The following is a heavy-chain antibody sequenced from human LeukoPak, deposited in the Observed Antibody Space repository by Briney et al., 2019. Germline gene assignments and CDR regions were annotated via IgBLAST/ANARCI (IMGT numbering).Heavy chain of an antibody. CDR2: VSAYNGNT. Sequence: GAPVKGSCKASGYTFTTYGISWVRQAPGQGLEWMGWVSAYNGNTNYAQKFQGRVTMTRDTSINTAYMELSKLISDDAAVYYCATALRGKSVDYWGQRNLGSASS. V-gene: IGHV1-18*01. J-gene: IGHJ4*02. D-gene: IGHD5-12*01. CDR3: ATALRGKSVDY. CDR1: GYTFTTYG.